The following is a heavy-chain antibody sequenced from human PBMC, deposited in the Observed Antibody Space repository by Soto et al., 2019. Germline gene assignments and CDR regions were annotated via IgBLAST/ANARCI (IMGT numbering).Heavy chain of an antibody. J-gene: IGHJ5*02. Sequence: SETLSLTCTFSGGSISSGGYYLTWIRQHPGKGLEWIGYINYSGSTYYNPSLESRVTISEDTSKNQFSLKLSSVTAADTAVYYCARYGSGSSVWFDPWGQGTLVTVSS. V-gene: IGHV4-31*03. CDR3: ARYGSGSSVWFDP. CDR1: GGSISSGGYY. D-gene: IGHD3-10*01. CDR2: INYSGST.